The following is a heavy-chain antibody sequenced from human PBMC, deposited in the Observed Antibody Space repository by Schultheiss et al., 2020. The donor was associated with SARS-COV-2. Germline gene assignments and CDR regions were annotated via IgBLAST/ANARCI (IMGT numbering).Heavy chain of an antibody. CDR3: ARPGIGWDTYYFVL. CDR1: GGSISSGDYY. D-gene: IGHD6-19*01. J-gene: IGHJ4*01. CDR2: IYYSGST. Sequence: SETLSLTCTVSGGSISSGDYYWSWIRQHPGKGLEWIGYIYYSGSTYYNPSLKSRVTTSVDTYKNQFSLKLTSVTAADTAVYYCARPGIGWDTYYFVLWGHGDLVTSSS. V-gene: IGHV4-30-4*01.